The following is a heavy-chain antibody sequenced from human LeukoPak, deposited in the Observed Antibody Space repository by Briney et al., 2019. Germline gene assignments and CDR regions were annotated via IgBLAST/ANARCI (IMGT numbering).Heavy chain of an antibody. D-gene: IGHD5-12*01. CDR3: ARDRAVATIGGVDY. CDR2: INPNSGGT. CDR1: GYTFTGYY. Sequence: GASVKVSCRTSGYTFTGYYMHWVRLAPGQGLEWMGWINPNSGGTNYAQKFQGRVTMTRDTSISTAYMELRRLRSDDTAVYYCARDRAVATIGGVDYWGQGTLVTVSS. V-gene: IGHV1-2*02. J-gene: IGHJ4*02.